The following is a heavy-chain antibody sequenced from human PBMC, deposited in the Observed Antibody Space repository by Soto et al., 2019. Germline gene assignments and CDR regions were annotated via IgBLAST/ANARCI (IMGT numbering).Heavy chain of an antibody. D-gene: IGHD6-6*01. J-gene: IGHJ3*02. CDR2: INGDGSDT. CDR1: DFTFSGYW. V-gene: IGHV3-74*01. Sequence: GGSLRLSCAASDFTFSGYWMHWVRQAPGKGLVWVSRINGDGSDTTYADSVKGRFTVSRDNAKKTLYLQMDGLITDDTAIYYCARSRNDFDIWGQVPRATVSS. CDR3: ARSRNDFDI.